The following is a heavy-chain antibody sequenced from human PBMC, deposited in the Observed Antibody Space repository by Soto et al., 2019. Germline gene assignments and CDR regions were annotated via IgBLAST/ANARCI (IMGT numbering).Heavy chain of an antibody. J-gene: IGHJ4*02. V-gene: IGHV1-69*06. CDR2: IIPMFGTA. CDR3: AVIGYDLDY. D-gene: IGHD5-12*01. CDR1: GDTFHRHA. Sequence: QVQLVQSGAEVKKPGSSVKVSCKGSGDTFHRHALSWVRQAPGQGLEWMGGIIPMFGTANYAQKFQGRVTITADTSTSKADMELSSLRFEDTAFYYCAVIGYDLDYWGQGTLVAVSS.